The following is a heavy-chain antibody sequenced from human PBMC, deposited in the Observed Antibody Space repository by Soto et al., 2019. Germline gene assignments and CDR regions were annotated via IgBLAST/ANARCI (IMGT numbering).Heavy chain of an antibody. D-gene: IGHD3-10*01. CDR1: GFTFSSYA. Sequence: GGSLRLSCSASGFTFSSYAMHWVRQAPGKGLEYVSAISSNGGSTYYADSVKGRFTISRDNSKNTLYLQMSSLRAEDTAVYYCVKVAMVRGDLIYYYYYYGMDVWGQGTTVTVSS. V-gene: IGHV3-64D*08. J-gene: IGHJ6*02. CDR3: VKVAMVRGDLIYYYYYYGMDV. CDR2: ISSNGGST.